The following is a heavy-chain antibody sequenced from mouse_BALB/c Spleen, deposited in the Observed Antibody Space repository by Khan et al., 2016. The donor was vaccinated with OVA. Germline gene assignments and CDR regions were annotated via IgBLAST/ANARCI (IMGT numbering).Heavy chain of an antibody. CDR2: IDPPNGNT. Sequence: VRLQQSGAELVKPGASVKLSCKASGFNIKDYYMHWLKQWPEQGLEWIGRIDPPNGNTEYDQKFQGKATITADTSSNTAYLQLSSLTSEDSAVEYCASNADNWGQGTTLTVSS. V-gene: IGHV14-3*02. CDR1: GFNIKDYY. J-gene: IGHJ2*01. CDR3: ASNADN.